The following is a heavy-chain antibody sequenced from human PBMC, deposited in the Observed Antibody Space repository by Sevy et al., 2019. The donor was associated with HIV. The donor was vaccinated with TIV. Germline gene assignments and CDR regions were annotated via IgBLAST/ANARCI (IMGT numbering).Heavy chain of an antibody. J-gene: IGHJ6*02. CDR1: GYTFTSYG. V-gene: IGHV1-18*01. CDR2: ISAYNGNT. CDR3: ARDEDYCSGGSCYNYYYYGMDV. Sequence: ASVKVSCKASGYTFTSYGISWVRQAPGQGLEWMGWISAYNGNTNYAQKLQGRVTMTTDTSTSTAYMELRSLRSDDTAVYYCARDEDYCSGGSCYNYYYYGMDVWGQRTTVTVSS. D-gene: IGHD2-15*01.